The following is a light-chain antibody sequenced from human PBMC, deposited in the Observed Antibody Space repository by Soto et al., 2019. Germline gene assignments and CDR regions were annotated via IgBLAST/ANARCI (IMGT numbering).Light chain of an antibody. CDR3: SLYASSNTFM. CDR2: EAT. Sequence: QSALTQPASVSGSPGQSITISCTGTSSDIGRYNLVSWYQQHPGKPPKLMIYEATKWPSGVSNRFSGSKSGNTASLTISGLLAEDEADYYCSLYASSNTFMFGGGTKLTVL. J-gene: IGLJ3*02. V-gene: IGLV2-23*02. CDR1: SSDIGRYNL.